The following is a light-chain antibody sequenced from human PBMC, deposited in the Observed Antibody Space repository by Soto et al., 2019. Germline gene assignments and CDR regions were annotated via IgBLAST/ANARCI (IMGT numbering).Light chain of an antibody. Sequence: EIVMTQSPASLSVSPGERATLSCRASQNVNSNLAWYQQKPGQAPRFLIYGAPSRATGIPDRFSGSGSGTDFTLIISRLEPEDFAVYYCQQYGNSFVGFGQGTKVDIK. CDR2: GAP. V-gene: IGKV3-20*01. CDR1: QNVNSN. J-gene: IGKJ1*01. CDR3: QQYGNSFVG.